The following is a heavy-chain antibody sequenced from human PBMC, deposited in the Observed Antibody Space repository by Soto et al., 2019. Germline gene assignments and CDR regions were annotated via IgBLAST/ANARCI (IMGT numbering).Heavy chain of an antibody. CDR3: AMTRLYDPGTNDYHRDALDI. V-gene: IGHV3-23*01. D-gene: IGHD3-16*01. Sequence: EVQLLESGGGMVEPRGSLKLSCAASGFSFGTYVMNWVRQAPGKGLEWVSGISGSGGRVYSADSVKGRFTISRDNSRNTLSLQMNSLRAEDTAIYYCAMTRLYDPGTNDYHRDALDIWGQGTQVTVSS. J-gene: IGHJ3*02. CDR1: GFSFGTYV. CDR2: ISGSGGRV.